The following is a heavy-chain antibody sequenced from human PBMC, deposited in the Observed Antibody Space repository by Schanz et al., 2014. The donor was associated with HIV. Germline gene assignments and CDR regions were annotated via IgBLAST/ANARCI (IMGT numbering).Heavy chain of an antibody. D-gene: IGHD3-9*01. J-gene: IGHJ6*02. Sequence: VQLVESGGGVVQPGRSLRLSCAASGFNFRTYGMHWVRQAPGKGLEWVSSIGSTSSDIFYADSMKSRFTIYRDNAKNSLYLQIGSLRAEDTAVYYCARDSEYYDVLTGYHYYYGMDVWGQGTTVTVSS. CDR2: IGSTSSDI. CDR1: GFNFRTYG. V-gene: IGHV3-21*01. CDR3: ARDSEYYDVLTGYHYYYGMDV.